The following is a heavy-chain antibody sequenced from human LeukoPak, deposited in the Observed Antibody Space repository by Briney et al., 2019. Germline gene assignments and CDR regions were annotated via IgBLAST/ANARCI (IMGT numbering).Heavy chain of an antibody. V-gene: IGHV4-59*01. CDR1: GGSFSGYY. J-gene: IGHJ4*02. Sequence: PSETLSLTCAVYGGSFSGYYWSWIRQPPGKGLEWIGYIYYSGSTNYNPSLKSRVTISVDTSKNQFSLKLSSVTAADTAVYYCARVQGGRLGSSWYFYFDYWGQGTLVTASS. D-gene: IGHD6-13*01. CDR3: ARVQGGRLGSSWYFYFDY. CDR2: IYYSGST.